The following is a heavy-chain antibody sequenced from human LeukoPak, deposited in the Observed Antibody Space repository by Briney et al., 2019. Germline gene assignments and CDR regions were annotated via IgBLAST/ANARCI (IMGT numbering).Heavy chain of an antibody. Sequence: SETLSLTCTVSGGSNSNYYWGWIRQPPGKGLEWIGSIYNSGGTHYNPSLKSRVTISVDTSKNQFSPKLNSVTAADTAAYYCARYIAATSADYWGPGTLVTVSS. CDR1: GGSNSNYY. CDR3: ARYIAATSADY. CDR2: IYNSGGT. J-gene: IGHJ4*02. V-gene: IGHV4-39*01. D-gene: IGHD5-12*01.